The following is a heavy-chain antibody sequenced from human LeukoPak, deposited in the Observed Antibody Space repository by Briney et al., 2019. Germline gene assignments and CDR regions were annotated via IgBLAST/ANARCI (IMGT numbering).Heavy chain of an antibody. CDR3: ARQLKWDNWFDP. CDR2: IYYSGSI. J-gene: IGHJ5*02. Sequence: SETLSLTCTVSGGSISSYYWSWIRQPPGKGLEWIGYIYYSGSINYNPSLKSRVTISVDTSKNQFSLKLSSVTAADTAVYYCARQLKWDNWFDPWGQGTLVTVSS. V-gene: IGHV4-59*08. D-gene: IGHD2-15*01. CDR1: GGSISSYY.